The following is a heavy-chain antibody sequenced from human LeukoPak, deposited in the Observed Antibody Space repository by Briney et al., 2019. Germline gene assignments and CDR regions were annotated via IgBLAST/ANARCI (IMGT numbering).Heavy chain of an antibody. CDR2: IYYGGTN. Sequence: PSEPLSLTCTVSGGSISSWTYYSRWIRQPPGKGLEWIGTIYYGGTNYYNPSLKSRVTISVDTSKNQFSLNLNSVTAADTAVYYCAYGSNSAADHWGQGTLVTVSS. CDR1: GGSISSWTYY. J-gene: IGHJ4*02. V-gene: IGHV4-39*01. D-gene: IGHD4-23*01. CDR3: AYGSNSAADH.